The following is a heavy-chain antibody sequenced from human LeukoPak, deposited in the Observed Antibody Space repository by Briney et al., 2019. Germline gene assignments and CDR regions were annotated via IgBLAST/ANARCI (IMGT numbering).Heavy chain of an antibody. CDR3: AKDQPTTSGYKYGYFDY. CDR1: GFTFSDYY. Sequence: PGGSLRLSCAASGFTFSDYYMSWIRQAPGKGLEWVSYISSSGGTIYYADSVKGRFTISRDNSKNTLYLQMNSLRAEDTAVYYCAKDQPTTSGYKYGYFDYWGQGTLVTVSS. V-gene: IGHV3-11*01. J-gene: IGHJ4*02. CDR2: ISSSGGTI. D-gene: IGHD3-22*01.